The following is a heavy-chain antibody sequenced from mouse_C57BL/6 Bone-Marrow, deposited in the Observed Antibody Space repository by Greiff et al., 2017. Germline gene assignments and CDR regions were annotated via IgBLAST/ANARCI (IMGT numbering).Heavy chain of an antibody. CDR3: ARGGWLPLGY. Sequence: VQLQQPGAELVRPGSSVKLSCKASGYTFTSYWMHWVKQRPIQGLEWIGNIDPSDSATHYNQKFKDKATLTVDKSSSTAYMQLSSLTSEDSAVYYCARGGWLPLGYWGQGTTLTVSS. CDR1: GYTFTSYW. D-gene: IGHD2-3*01. V-gene: IGHV1-52*01. J-gene: IGHJ2*01. CDR2: IDPSDSAT.